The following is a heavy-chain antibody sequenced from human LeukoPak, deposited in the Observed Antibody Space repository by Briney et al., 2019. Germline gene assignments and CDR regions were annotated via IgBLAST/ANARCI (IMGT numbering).Heavy chain of an antibody. D-gene: IGHD1-26*01. CDR2: TYYRSKWYS. J-gene: IGHJ4*02. Sequence: SQTLSLTCAISGDSVSSNSAAWNWIRQSPSRGLEWLGRTYYRSKWYSDYAVSVKSRITLTSDTSKNQFSLQLNSVTPEDTAVYYCARGEWEPYYFHYWGQGTLVAVSS. V-gene: IGHV6-1*01. CDR3: ARGEWEPYYFHY. CDR1: GDSVSSNSAA.